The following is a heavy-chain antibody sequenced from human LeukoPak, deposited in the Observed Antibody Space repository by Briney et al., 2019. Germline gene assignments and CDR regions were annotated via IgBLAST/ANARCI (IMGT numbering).Heavy chain of an antibody. CDR3: ARDGYCSGGSCYKGRFDY. Sequence: GRSLRLSCAASGFTFSSYEMNWVRQAPGKGLEWVSYISSSGSTIYYADSVKGRFTISRDNAKNSLYLQMNSLRAEDTAVYYCARDGYCSGGSCYKGRFDYWGQGTLVTVSS. V-gene: IGHV3-48*03. CDR2: ISSSGSTI. CDR1: GFTFSSYE. D-gene: IGHD2-15*01. J-gene: IGHJ4*02.